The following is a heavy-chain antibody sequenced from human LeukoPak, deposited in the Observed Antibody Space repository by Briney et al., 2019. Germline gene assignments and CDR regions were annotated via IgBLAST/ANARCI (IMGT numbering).Heavy chain of an antibody. D-gene: IGHD5-18*01. Sequence: ASVKVSCKVSGYTLTELSIHWVRQIPGQGLEWMGGFDPEDGETIYAQKFQGRVTMTEDTSTDTAYMELSSLRSEDTAVYYCATDRAKDTAMLMGNYWGQGTLVTVSS. CDR1: GYTLTELS. J-gene: IGHJ4*02. CDR2: FDPEDGET. CDR3: ATDRAKDTAMLMGNY. V-gene: IGHV1-24*01.